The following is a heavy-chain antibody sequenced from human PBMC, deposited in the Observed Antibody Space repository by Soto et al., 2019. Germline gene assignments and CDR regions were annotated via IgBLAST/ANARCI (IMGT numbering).Heavy chain of an antibody. CDR3: EHAFGGTSWANDAFEV. Sequence: QITLKESGPTLVKPTQTLTLTCIFSGFSFSADGVGVGWIRQPPGKALEWLALIYWDDDPRYRPSLKSRLTITKDSSKSPVGLTMNNVDPLDTATYFGEHAFGGTSWANDAFEVWGQGTVVTLCS. CDR1: GFSFSADGVG. J-gene: IGHJ3*01. D-gene: IGHD3-16*01. CDR2: IYWDDDP. V-gene: IGHV2-5*02.